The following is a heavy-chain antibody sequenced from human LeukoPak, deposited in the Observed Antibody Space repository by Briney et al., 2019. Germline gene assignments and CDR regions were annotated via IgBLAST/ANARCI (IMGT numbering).Heavy chain of an antibody. CDR1: TYPLTDYY. CDR2: INPKSSFA. V-gene: IGHV1-2*02. J-gene: IGHJ4*02. CDR3: ARAIEVGAMTPFDY. D-gene: IGHD1-26*01. Sequence: ASVKVSCKASTYPLTDYYLHWVRQAPGQGLEWMGWINPKSSFAHYAQTLQGRVTITRDTSISTAYMELSRLRSDDTAVYYCARAIEVGAMTPFDYWGQGTLVTVSS.